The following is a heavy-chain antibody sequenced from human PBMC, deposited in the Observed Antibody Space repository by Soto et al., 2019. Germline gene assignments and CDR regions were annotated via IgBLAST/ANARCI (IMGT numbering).Heavy chain of an antibody. CDR2: INPNSGDT. J-gene: IGHJ4*02. CDR1: GYTFTDFY. Sequence: QVQLVQSGAEVKKPGASVKVSCKASGYTFTDFYIHWVRQAPGQGLEWMGWINPNSGDTNYAQNFQGWVTMTRDTSISTAYMELSRLTSDDTAVFYCATSRGFGDGTEEYYLDYWGQGTLVTVSP. V-gene: IGHV1-2*04. D-gene: IGHD3-16*01. CDR3: ATSRGFGDGTEEYYLDY.